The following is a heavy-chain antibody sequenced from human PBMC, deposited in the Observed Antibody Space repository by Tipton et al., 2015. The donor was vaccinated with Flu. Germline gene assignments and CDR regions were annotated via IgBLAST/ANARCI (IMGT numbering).Heavy chain of an antibody. V-gene: IGHV4-59*12. CDR1: GGSMSNDY. Sequence: TLSLTCNVSGGSMSNDYWSWVRQSPGKGLEWIGSIYSSGITNYSPSLKSRVTTSVDTSKNHFSLNLSSVTAADTAVYYCARDDGDYGSETYHYYYGMDIWGQGTTVTVSS. J-gene: IGHJ6*02. CDR3: ARDDGDYGSETYHYYYGMDI. CDR2: IYSSGIT. D-gene: IGHD3-10*01.